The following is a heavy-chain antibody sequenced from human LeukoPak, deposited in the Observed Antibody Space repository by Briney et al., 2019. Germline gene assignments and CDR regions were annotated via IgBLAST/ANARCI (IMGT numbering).Heavy chain of an antibody. V-gene: IGHV4-31*03. D-gene: IGHD6-13*01. J-gene: IGHJ5*02. CDR2: IYYSGST. CDR1: GGSISSGGYY. CDR3: ARTPSAAAGTGWFDP. Sequence: SETLSLTCTVSGGSISSGGYYWSWIRQHPGKGLEWIGYIYYSGSTYYNPSLKSRVTISVDTSKNQFSLKLSSVTAADTAVYYCARTPSAAAGTGWFDPWGQGTLVTVSS.